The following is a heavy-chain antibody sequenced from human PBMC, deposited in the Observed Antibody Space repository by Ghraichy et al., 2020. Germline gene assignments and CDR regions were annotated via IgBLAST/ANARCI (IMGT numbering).Heavy chain of an antibody. CDR1: GYTFTSYY. CDR2: INPSGGST. CDR3: AREGEDVAAAGKGNYYYGMDV. V-gene: IGHV1-46*01. Sequence: ASVKVSCKASGYTFTSYYMHWVRQAPGQGLEWMGIINPSGGSTSYAQKFQGRVTMTRDTSTSTVYMELSSLRSEDTAVYYCAREGEDVAAAGKGNYYYGMDVWGQGTTVTVSS. D-gene: IGHD6-13*01. J-gene: IGHJ6*02.